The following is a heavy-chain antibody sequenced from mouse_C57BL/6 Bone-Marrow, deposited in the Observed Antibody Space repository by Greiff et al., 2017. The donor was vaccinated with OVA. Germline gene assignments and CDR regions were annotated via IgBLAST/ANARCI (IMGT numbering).Heavy chain of an antibody. CDR2: ISSGGSYT. V-gene: IGHV5-6*01. CDR1: GFTFSSYG. J-gene: IGHJ3*01. CDR3: ARHKGVGGFAY. D-gene: IGHD1-1*01. Sequence: EVQVVESGGDLVKPGGSLKLSCAASGFTFSSYGMSWVRQTPDKRLEWVATISSGGSYTYYPDSVKGRFTISRDNAKNTLYLQMSSLKSEDTAMYYCARHKGVGGFAYWGQGTLVTVSA.